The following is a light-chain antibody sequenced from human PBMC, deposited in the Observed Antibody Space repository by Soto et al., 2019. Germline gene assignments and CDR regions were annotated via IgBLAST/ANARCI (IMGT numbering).Light chain of an antibody. CDR1: QSVGIN. Sequence: EIVMAQSPDTLSVSPGERATLSCRASQSVGINLAWYQQKPGQAPRILIYGASTRATGVPARFSGSGSGTEFTLNISSLQSEDFAVYFCQQYNNWPLTFGGGTKVDIK. CDR3: QQYNNWPLT. V-gene: IGKV3-15*01. J-gene: IGKJ4*01. CDR2: GAS.